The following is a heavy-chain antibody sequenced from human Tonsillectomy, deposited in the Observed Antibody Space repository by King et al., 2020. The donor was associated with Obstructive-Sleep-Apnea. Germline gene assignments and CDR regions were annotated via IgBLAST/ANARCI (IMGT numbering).Heavy chain of an antibody. CDR3: AREGGYYDSSGYAPIFDY. CDR1: GFTFSSYS. V-gene: IGHV3-48*03. J-gene: IGHJ4*02. D-gene: IGHD3-22*01. CDR2: ISSGGTTI. Sequence: VQLVESGGGLVQPGGSLRLSCAASGFTFSSYSLHWVRQPPGKGLEWLSYISSGGTTIYYADFVQGRFTISRDNAKNSLSLQINSLSAEDTAVYFCAREGGYYDSSGYAPIFDYWGQGTLVTVSS.